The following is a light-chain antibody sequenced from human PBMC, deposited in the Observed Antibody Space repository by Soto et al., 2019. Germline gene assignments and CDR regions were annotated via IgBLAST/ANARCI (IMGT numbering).Light chain of an antibody. CDR2: TNN. CDR3: GTWDYSVTAFV. Sequence: QSVLTQPPSVSASPGEKVTISCSGRTSNIVNNFVSWYRQLPGAAPPLLIHTNNKRPSGVSDRFSGSKSGSSATLGITGLQNGDEAHYYCGTWDYSVTAFVFGGGTKLTVL. V-gene: IGLV1-51*01. CDR1: TSNIVNNF. J-gene: IGLJ2*01.